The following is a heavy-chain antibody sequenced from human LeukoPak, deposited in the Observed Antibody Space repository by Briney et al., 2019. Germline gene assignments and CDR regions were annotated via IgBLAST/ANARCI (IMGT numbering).Heavy chain of an antibody. CDR3: AKGLDVPFYCSSTSCPFDY. J-gene: IGHJ4*02. Sequence: GGSLRLSCAASGFTFSSYAMSWVRQAPGKGLEWVSAISGSGGSTYYADSVKGRFTISRDNSKNTLYLQMNSLRAEDTAVYYCAKGLDVPFYCSSTSCPFDYWGQGTLVTVSS. D-gene: IGHD2-2*01. V-gene: IGHV3-23*01. CDR1: GFTFSSYA. CDR2: ISGSGGST.